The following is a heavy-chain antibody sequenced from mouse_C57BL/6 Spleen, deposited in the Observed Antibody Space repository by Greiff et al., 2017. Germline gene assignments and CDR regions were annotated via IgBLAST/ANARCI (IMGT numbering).Heavy chain of an antibody. J-gene: IGHJ2*01. Sequence: QVQLKQSGAELVMPGASVKLSCKASGYTFTSYWMHWVKQRPGQGLEWIGEIDPSDSYTNYNQKFKGKSTLTVDKSSSTAYMQLSSLTSEDSAVYYCARGYYGSSSFFDYWGQGTTLTVSS. CDR1: GYTFTSYW. CDR2: IDPSDSYT. D-gene: IGHD1-1*01. CDR3: ARGYYGSSSFFDY. V-gene: IGHV1-69*01.